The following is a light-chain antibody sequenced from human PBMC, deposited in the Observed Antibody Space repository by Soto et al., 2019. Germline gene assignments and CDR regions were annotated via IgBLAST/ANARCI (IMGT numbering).Light chain of an antibody. V-gene: IGLV1-44*01. Sequence: QSVVTQPPSVSGTPGQGVTISCSGSRSNIGSHAVNWYQQLPGTAPKLLISGNNQRPSGVPDRFSGSRSGTSASLAISGLQSEDEADYYCAAWDDSLAGLVFGGGTRLTVL. CDR1: RSNIGSHA. J-gene: IGLJ2*01. CDR2: GNN. CDR3: AAWDDSLAGLV.